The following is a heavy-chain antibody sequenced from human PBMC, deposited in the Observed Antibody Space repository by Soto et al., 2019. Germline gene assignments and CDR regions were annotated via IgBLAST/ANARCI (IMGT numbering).Heavy chain of an antibody. J-gene: IGHJ4*02. Sequence: QVQVVESGGGVVQPGTSLRLSCAASGFTFSNFGMHWVRQAPGKGLEWVAVIWHDGKNKYYADSAKGRFTISRDNSKNTPYLQMNSLRAEDTAVYYCARDPGQDEAMDYWGQGTLVTVSS. V-gene: IGHV3-33*01. CDR2: IWHDGKNK. CDR1: GFTFSNFG. CDR3: ARDPGQDEAMDY.